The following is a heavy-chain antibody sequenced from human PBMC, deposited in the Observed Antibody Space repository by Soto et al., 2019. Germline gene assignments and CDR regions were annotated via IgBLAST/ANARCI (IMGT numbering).Heavy chain of an antibody. V-gene: IGHV3-30*18. CDR1: GFRFNSYG. CDR2: ISHDGSNK. Sequence: LSLSCAASGFRFNSYGMHWARQAPGKGPEWVAAISHDGSNKYYADSVKGRFTISRDNSKNTLHLEMNSLRPEETAVYYCAKSPAPTPRTTDYYSSAMAAWGHGTQVPIS. J-gene: IGHJ6*02. D-gene: IGHD4-4*01. CDR3: AKSPAPTPRTTDYYSSAMAA.